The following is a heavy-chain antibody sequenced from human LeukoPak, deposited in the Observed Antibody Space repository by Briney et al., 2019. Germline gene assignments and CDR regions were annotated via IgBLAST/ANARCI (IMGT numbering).Heavy chain of an antibody. V-gene: IGHV3-7*01. Sequence: QPGGSLRLSCAASGFTFNKYWLTWVRQAPGRGLEWVANIKQDGSEKYYVDSVKGRFTISRDNAKNSLYLQMNSLRAEDTAVYYCVREAAATLFDYWGQGTLVTVSS. CDR3: VREAAATLFDY. CDR1: GFTFNKYW. J-gene: IGHJ4*02. D-gene: IGHD1-26*01. CDR2: IKQDGSEK.